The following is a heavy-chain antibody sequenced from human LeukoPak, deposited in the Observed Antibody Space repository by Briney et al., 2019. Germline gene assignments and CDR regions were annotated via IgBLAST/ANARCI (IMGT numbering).Heavy chain of an antibody. V-gene: IGHV3-48*03. CDR3: ARDNRGSFDH. CDR1: GFTFSSYE. Sequence: PGGSLRLSCAASGFTFSSYEMNWVRQAPGKGLEWVSYISSSGSTIYYADSVKGRFTISRDNAKNTLFLQMNSLRAEDTAVFYCARDNRGSFDHWGQGTLVTVSS. J-gene: IGHJ4*02. D-gene: IGHD3-16*01. CDR2: ISSSGSTI.